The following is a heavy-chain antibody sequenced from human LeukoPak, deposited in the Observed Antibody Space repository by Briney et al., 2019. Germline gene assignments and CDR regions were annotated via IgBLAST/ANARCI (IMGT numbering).Heavy chain of an antibody. CDR2: IYHSGST. V-gene: IGHV4-30-2*01. CDR3: ARDPERGSSPPGGD. J-gene: IGHJ4*02. CDR1: GGSISSGSYY. Sequence: SETLSLTCTVSGGSISSGSYYWSWIRQPPGKGLEWIGYIYHSGSTYYNPSLKSRVTISVDRSKNQFSLKLSSVTAADTAVYYCARDPERGSSPPGGDWGQGTLVTVSS. D-gene: IGHD6-6*01.